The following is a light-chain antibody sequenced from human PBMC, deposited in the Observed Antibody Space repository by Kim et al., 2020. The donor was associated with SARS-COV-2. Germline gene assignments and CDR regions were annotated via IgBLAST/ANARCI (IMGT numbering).Light chain of an antibody. CDR3: QQYYSYPSLT. V-gene: IGKV1-8*01. CDR2: AAS. CDR1: QGISSY. Sequence: STGDTVTITCRASQGISSYLAWYQQKPGKAPKLLIYAASTLQSGVPSRFSGSGSGTDFTLTISCLQSEDFATYYCQQYYSYPSLTFGGGTKVDIK. J-gene: IGKJ4*01.